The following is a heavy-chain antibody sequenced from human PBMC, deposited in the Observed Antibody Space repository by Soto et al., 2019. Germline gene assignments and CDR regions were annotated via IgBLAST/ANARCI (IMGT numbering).Heavy chain of an antibody. J-gene: IGHJ6*02. Sequence: QVQLQESGPGLVKPSQTLSLTCTVSGGSISSGGYYWSWIRQHPGKGREGIGYIYYSGSTYYNPSLKSRVTISVDTSKNQFSLKLSSVTAADTAVYYCARDIDLNWNDGYYAMDVWGQGTTVTVSS. D-gene: IGHD1-1*01. CDR1: GGSISSGGYY. CDR3: ARDIDLNWNDGYYAMDV. V-gene: IGHV4-31*03. CDR2: IYYSGST.